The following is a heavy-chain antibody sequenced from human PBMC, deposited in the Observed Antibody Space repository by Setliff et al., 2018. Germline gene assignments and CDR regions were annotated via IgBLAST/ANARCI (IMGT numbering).Heavy chain of an antibody. D-gene: IGHD2-15*01. J-gene: IGHJ4*02. CDR3: ARGRIGSTWTGDY. Sequence: ASVKVSCKASGYPFIGYFMHWVRQAPGQGPEWMGWINLHSGGTNYAQKFQDRVTMTSDTSITTAYMELSSLTSDDRAIYYCARGRIGSTWTGDYWGQGTLVTVSS. CDR1: GYPFIGYF. CDR2: INLHSGGT. V-gene: IGHV1-2*02.